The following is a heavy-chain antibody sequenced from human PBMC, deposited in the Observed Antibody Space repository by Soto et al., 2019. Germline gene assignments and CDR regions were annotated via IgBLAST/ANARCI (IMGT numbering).Heavy chain of an antibody. Sequence: GGSLRLSCAASGFTFSSYAMNWVRQAPGKGLEWVSAISGSGGSTYYADSVKGRFTISRDNSKNTLYLQMNSLRAEDTAVYYCAKDYSATITHFDYWGQGTLVTVSS. V-gene: IGHV3-23*01. CDR3: AKDYSATITHFDY. CDR2: ISGSGGST. D-gene: IGHD5-12*01. J-gene: IGHJ4*02. CDR1: GFTFSSYA.